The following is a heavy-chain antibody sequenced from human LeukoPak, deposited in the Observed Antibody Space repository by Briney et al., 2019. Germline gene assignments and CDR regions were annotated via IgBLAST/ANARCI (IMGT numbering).Heavy chain of an antibody. Sequence: ASVKVSCKTSGYTFTSYGISWVRQAPGQGLEWMGWISSYNGYTNYAQNPQGRVTMTTDTSTSTAYLELRSLRSDDTAVYYCARDREYSGGWFDYWGQGTLVTVSS. J-gene: IGHJ4*02. V-gene: IGHV1-18*04. CDR2: ISSYNGYT. CDR3: ARDREYSGGWFDY. CDR1: GYTFTSYG. D-gene: IGHD6-19*01.